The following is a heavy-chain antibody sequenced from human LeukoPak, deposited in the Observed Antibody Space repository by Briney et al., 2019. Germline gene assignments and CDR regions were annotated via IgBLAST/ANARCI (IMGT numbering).Heavy chain of an antibody. J-gene: IGHJ4*02. Sequence: PSETLSLTCTVSGGSISSYYWSWIRQPPGKGLEWIGYIYYSGSTNYNPSLKSRVTISVDTSKNQFSLKLSSVTAADTAVYYCARSSDNRSHSIGYWGQGTLVTVSS. CDR3: ARSSDNRSHSIGY. V-gene: IGHV4-59*08. D-gene: IGHD2-15*01. CDR1: GGSISSYY. CDR2: IYYSGST.